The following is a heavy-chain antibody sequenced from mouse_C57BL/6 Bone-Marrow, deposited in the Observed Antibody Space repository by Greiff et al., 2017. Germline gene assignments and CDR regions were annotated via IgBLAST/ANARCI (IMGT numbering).Heavy chain of an antibody. D-gene: IGHD2-3*01. Sequence: EVQRVESGGDLVKPGGSLKLSCAASGFTFSSYGMSWVRQTPDKRLEWVATISSGGSYTYYPDSVKGRFTISRDKAKNTLYLQMSSLKSEDTAMYDCARQAYDEYFDYWGQGTTLTVSS. CDR2: ISSGGSYT. V-gene: IGHV5-6*01. CDR1: GFTFSSYG. J-gene: IGHJ2*01. CDR3: ARQAYDEYFDY.